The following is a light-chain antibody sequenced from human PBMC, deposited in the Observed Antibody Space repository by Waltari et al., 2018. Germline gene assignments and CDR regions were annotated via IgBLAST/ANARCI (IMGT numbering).Light chain of an antibody. CDR1: HSLLDRSDGNTF. CDR3: MQRMEFPLT. J-gene: IGKJ4*01. V-gene: IGKV2-40*01. Sequence: VVLTQTPLSLPVTLGEPASISCTASHSLLDRSDGNTFVDWFLQMPGQSPQRLIFMVSHRASGVPDRFSGSGSGSDFTLQISRVEADDVGIYYCMQRMEFPLTFGGGTK. CDR2: MVS.